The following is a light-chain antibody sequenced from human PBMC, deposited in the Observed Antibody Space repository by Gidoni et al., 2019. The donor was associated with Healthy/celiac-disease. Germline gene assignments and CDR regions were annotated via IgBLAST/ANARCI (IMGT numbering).Light chain of an antibody. J-gene: IGKJ1*01. V-gene: IGKV3-15*01. CDR1: QSVSSN. CDR3: QQYNNWPPVTWT. CDR2: GAS. Sequence: EIVMTQSPATLSVSPGERATLSCRASQSVSSNLAWYQQKPGQAPRLLIYGASTRATGIPARFSGSGSGTEFTLTISSLQSEDFAVYYCQQYNNWPPVTWTFGQXTKVEIK.